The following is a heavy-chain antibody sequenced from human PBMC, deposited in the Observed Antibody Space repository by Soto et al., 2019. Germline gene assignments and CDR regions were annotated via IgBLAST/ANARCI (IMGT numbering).Heavy chain of an antibody. CDR2: IYYSGST. D-gene: IGHD3-9*01. CDR3: ARAGYYDILTDPENWFDP. Sequence: SETLSLTCTVSGGSISSSSYYWGWIRQPPGKGLEWIGSIYYSGSTYYNPSLKSRVTISVDTSKNQFSLKLSSVTAADTAVYYCARAGYYDILTDPENWFDPWGQGTLVTVSS. V-gene: IGHV4-39*01. J-gene: IGHJ5*02. CDR1: GGSISSSSYY.